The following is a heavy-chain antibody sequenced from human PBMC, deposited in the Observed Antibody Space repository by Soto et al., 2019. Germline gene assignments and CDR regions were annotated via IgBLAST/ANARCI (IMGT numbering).Heavy chain of an antibody. CDR1: GFTFSSAG. D-gene: IGHD3-3*01. Sequence: GGSQRLSWTASGFTFSSAGIHWVRQAPGKGLEWVGRIKSKSDGGTTDFAAPVKGRFAISRDDSRDMVYMQMDSLKTEDSGVYLCTTDSLFTGILVRVDFWGHGTLVTVSS. CDR3: TTDSLFTGILVRVDF. CDR2: IKSKSDGGTT. J-gene: IGHJ4*01. V-gene: IGHV3-15*07.